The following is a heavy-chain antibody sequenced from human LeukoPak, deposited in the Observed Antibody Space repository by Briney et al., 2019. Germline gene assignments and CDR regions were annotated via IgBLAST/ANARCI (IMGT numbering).Heavy chain of an antibody. D-gene: IGHD1-26*01. Sequence: PGGSLRLSCAASGFTFSNYDMNWVRQAPGKGLEWISDISSSSSTINYADSVKGRFTISRDNAKNSVYLQMNSLRAEDTAVYYCARDSSPVGATDYWGQGTLVTVSS. CDR2: ISSSSSTI. CDR3: ARDSSPVGATDY. J-gene: IGHJ4*02. CDR1: GFTFSNYD. V-gene: IGHV3-48*01.